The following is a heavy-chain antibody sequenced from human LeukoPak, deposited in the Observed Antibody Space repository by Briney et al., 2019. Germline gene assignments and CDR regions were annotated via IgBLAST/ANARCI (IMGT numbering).Heavy chain of an antibody. CDR3: AEYFFYDSSGYQQYYFDF. J-gene: IGHJ4*02. D-gene: IGHD3-22*01. V-gene: IGHV3-23*01. CDR2: ISNSGGST. Sequence: GRSLRLSCAASGFTFSSYAMSWVRHAPEEGLGWVSGISNSGGSTYYADSVKGGFTISRDNSKDTLYLQINSLRAEDTAVYYCAEYFFYDSSGYQQYYFDFWGQGTLVSVSS. CDR1: GFTFSSYA.